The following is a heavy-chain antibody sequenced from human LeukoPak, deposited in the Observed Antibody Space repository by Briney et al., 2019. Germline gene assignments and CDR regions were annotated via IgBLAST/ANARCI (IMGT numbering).Heavy chain of an antibody. D-gene: IGHD3-10*01. CDR2: IYHSGST. CDR3: ARDRGRYYGSGSWFDP. Sequence: PSETLSLTCAVSGGSISSSNWWSWVRQPPGKGLEWIGEIYHSGSTNYNPSLKSRVTISVDKSKNQFSLKLSSVTAADTAVYYCARDRGRYYGSGSWFDPWGQGTLVTVSS. V-gene: IGHV4-4*02. CDR1: GGSISSSNW. J-gene: IGHJ5*02.